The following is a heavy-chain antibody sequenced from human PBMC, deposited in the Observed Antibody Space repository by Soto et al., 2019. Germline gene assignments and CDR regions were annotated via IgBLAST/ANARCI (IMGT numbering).Heavy chain of an antibody. J-gene: IGHJ6*02. V-gene: IGHV3-48*02. CDR2: ISSSSSTI. CDR1: GFTFSSYS. Sequence: LRLSCAASGFTFSSYSMNWVRQAPGKGLGWVSYISSSSSTIYYADSVKGRFTISRDNAKNSLYLQMNSLRDEDTAVYYCAVNLLWFGEGGMDVWGQGTTVTVSS. CDR3: AVNLLWFGEGGMDV. D-gene: IGHD3-10*01.